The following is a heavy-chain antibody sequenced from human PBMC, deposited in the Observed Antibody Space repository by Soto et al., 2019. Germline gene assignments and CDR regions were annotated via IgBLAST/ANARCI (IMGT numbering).Heavy chain of an antibody. V-gene: IGHV3-33*01. CDR1: GFTFSSYG. J-gene: IGHJ6*02. CDR3: ARGRESSGYYYYSYYGMDV. D-gene: IGHD3-10*01. Sequence: PGGSLRLSCSSSGFTFSSYGMHWVRQAPGKGLEWVAVIWYDGSNKYYADSVKGRFTISRDNSKNTLYLQMNSLRAEDTAVYYCARGRESSGYYYYSYYGMDVSGPGTRVIFSS. CDR2: IWYDGSNK.